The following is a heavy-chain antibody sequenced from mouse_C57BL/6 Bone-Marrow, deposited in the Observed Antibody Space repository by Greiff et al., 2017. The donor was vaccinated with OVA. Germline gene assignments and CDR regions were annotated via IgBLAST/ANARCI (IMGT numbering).Heavy chain of an antibody. CDR2: IYPRSGNT. Sequence: QVHVKQSGAELARPGASVKLSCKASGYTFTSYGISWVKQRTGQGLEWIGEIYPRSGNTYYNEKFKGKATLTADKSSSTAYMELRSLTSEDSAVYFCARNYYGRSYGFADWGQGTRVTVAA. V-gene: IGHV1-81*01. CDR3: ARNYYGRSYGFAD. D-gene: IGHD1-1*01. J-gene: IGHJ3*01. CDR1: GYTFTSYG.